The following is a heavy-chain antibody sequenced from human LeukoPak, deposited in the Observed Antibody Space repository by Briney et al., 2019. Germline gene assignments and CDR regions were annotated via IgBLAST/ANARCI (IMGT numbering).Heavy chain of an antibody. CDR2: IRYDGSNK. J-gene: IGHJ4*02. D-gene: IGHD2-8*01. CDR3: AKDRDIVLMVYAMDFDY. Sequence: GGSPRLSCAASGFTFSSYGMHWVRQAPGKGLEWVAFIRYDGSNKYYADSVKGRFTISRDNSKNTLYLQMNSLRAEDTAVYYCAKDRDIVLMVYAMDFDYWGQGTLVTVSS. V-gene: IGHV3-30*02. CDR1: GFTFSSYG.